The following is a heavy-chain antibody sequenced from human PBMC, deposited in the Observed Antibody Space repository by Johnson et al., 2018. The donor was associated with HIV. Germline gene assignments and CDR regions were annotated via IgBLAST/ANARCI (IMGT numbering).Heavy chain of an antibody. CDR2: VYGGASK. V-gene: IGHV3-53*01. CDR3: ARGSIIMVRGVIGLDI. D-gene: IGHD3-10*01. Sequence: VQLVESGGGLIQPGGSLRLSCAASGFTVTNYHMSWVRQAPGKGLEWVSVVYGGASKYYADPVKGRFTISGDTSKNTLYLQMNRLRAEDTAVYYCARGSIIMVRGVIGLDIWGQGTMVTVSS. CDR1: GFTVTNYH. J-gene: IGHJ3*02.